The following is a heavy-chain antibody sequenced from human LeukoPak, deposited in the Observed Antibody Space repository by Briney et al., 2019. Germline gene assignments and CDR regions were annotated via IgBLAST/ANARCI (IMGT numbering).Heavy chain of an antibody. CDR1: GYTFTSYG. CDR3: ARDQGWLSKSDY. D-gene: IGHD6-19*01. Sequence: ASGKVSCKASGYTFTSYGISWVRQAPGQGLEWMGWISAYNGNTNYAQKLQGRVTMTTATSTTTAYMELRSLRSDDAAVYYCARDQGWLSKSDYWGQGTLVTVSS. J-gene: IGHJ4*02. V-gene: IGHV1-18*01. CDR2: ISAYNGNT.